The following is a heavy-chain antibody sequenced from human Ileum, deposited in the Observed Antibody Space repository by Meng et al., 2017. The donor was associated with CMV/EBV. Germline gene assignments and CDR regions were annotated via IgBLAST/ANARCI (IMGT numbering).Heavy chain of an antibody. CDR2: IYWDDDT. Sequence: QLTPKESGPTLVKPTPTLTLSCTFSGFSFSTSKAGVGWIRLPPGKALEWLALIYWDDDTRYNPSLKTRLTITKDTSKNQVILTMTKMDPADTATYFCVHRSYSGQDDYWGQGALVTVSS. D-gene: IGHD5-12*01. CDR3: VHRSYSGQDDY. V-gene: IGHV2-5*02. J-gene: IGHJ4*02. CDR1: GFSFSTSKAG.